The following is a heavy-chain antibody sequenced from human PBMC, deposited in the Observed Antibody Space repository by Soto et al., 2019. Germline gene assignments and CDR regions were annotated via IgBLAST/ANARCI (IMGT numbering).Heavy chain of an antibody. V-gene: IGHV1-69*01. J-gene: IGHJ4*02. D-gene: IGHD6-13*01. CDR3: ARAQQKWGITSNFDY. Sequence: QVQLVQSGAELKKPGSSVKVSCKASGGTFSSYSIRWVRQAPGQGLEWMGGIIPIFGTANYAQKFQGRVTINAHVATSTAYMKLRSLRSEDTAVYYSARAQQKWGITSNFDYWGQRTLVTVST. CDR2: IIPIFGTA. CDR1: GGTFSSYS.